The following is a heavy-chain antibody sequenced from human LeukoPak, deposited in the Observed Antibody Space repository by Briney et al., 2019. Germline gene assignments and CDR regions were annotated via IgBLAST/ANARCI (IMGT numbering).Heavy chain of an antibody. CDR1: GFTFGSYG. J-gene: IGHJ4*02. CDR2: IWYDGSNK. Sequence: GGSLRLSCAASGFTFGSYGVHWVRQAPGKGLEWVAVIWYDGSNKYYADSVKGRFTIPGDNSKNTLYLQMNSLRAEDTAVYYCAKGGYYDSSGLADYWGQGTLVTVSS. CDR3: AKGGYYDSSGLADY. D-gene: IGHD3-22*01. V-gene: IGHV3-33*06.